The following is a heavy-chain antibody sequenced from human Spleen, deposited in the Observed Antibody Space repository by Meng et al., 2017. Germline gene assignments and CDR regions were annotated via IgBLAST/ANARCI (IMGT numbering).Heavy chain of an antibody. Sequence: GESLKISCAASGFTFSSYWMSWVRQAPGKGLEWVGRIKSNTDGGTAEYAAPVTGRFTISRDDSKNTVYLQMNSLKSEDTAVYYCSGHIDYWGQGTLVTVSS. D-gene: IGHD5-12*01. CDR1: GFTFSSYW. J-gene: IGHJ4*02. CDR2: IKSNTDGGTA. CDR3: SGHIDY. V-gene: IGHV3-15*01.